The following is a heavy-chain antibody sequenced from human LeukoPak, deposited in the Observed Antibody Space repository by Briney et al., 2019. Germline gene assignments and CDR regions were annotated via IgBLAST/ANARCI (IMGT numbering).Heavy chain of an antibody. CDR1: GYSFTSYW. CDR2: IYPGDSDT. D-gene: IGHD6-6*01. V-gene: IGHV5-51*01. J-gene: IGHJ1*01. Sequence: GESLKISCKGSGYSFTSYWIGWVRQMPGKGLEWMGIIYPGDSDTRYSPSFQGQVTISADKSISTAYLQWSSLKASDTAMYYCARLERHQLVSRSEVAEYFQHWGQGTLVTVSS. CDR3: ARLERHQLVSRSEVAEYFQH.